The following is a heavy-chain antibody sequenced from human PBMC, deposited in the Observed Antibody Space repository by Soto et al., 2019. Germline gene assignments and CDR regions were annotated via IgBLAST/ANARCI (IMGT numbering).Heavy chain of an antibody. CDR2: IYYSGST. CDR3: ARHQVGTIFGVVHYNWFDP. CDR1: GGSISSYY. Sequence: PSETLSLTCTVSGGSISSYYWSWIRQPPGKGLEWIGYIYYSGSTNYNPSLKSRVTISVDTSKNQFSLKLSSVTAADTAVYYCARHQVGTIFGVVHYNWFDPWGQGTLVTVSS. V-gene: IGHV4-59*08. D-gene: IGHD3-3*01. J-gene: IGHJ5*02.